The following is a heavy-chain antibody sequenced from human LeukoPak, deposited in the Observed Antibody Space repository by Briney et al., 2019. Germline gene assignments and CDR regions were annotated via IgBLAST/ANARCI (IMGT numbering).Heavy chain of an antibody. V-gene: IGHV7-4-1*02. D-gene: IGHD3-22*01. CDR2: INTNTGNP. Sequence: ASVKVSCKASGYTFTHYAMNWVRQAPGQGLEWMGWINTNTGNPTYAQGFTGRFVFSLDTSVSTAYLQISGLKAQDTAFYYCAREEYYDTSASTNFDYWGQGTLVTVSS. CDR3: AREEYYDTSASTNFDY. J-gene: IGHJ4*02. CDR1: GYTFTHYA.